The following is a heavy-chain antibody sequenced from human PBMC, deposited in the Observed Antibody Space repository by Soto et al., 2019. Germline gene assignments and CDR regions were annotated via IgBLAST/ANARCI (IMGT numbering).Heavy chain of an antibody. CDR1: GFTFNNYG. CDR3: AKDPFTEEGDYDEGDC. J-gene: IGHJ4*02. Sequence: QVQLVESGGGVVQPGRSLRLSCAASGFTFNNYGMHCVRQAPGKGLEWVAFISYDGSNNYYADSVKGRFTLSRDNSKNTLYLQMNSLGAEDTAMYYCAKDPFTEEGDYDEGDCWGQGTLVVFCS. V-gene: IGHV3-30*18. CDR2: ISYDGSNN. D-gene: IGHD4-17*01.